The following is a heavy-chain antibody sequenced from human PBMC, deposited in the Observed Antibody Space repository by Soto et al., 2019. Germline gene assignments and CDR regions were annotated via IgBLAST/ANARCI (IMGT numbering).Heavy chain of an antibody. V-gene: IGHV4-31*03. CDR2: IYYSGST. J-gene: IGHJ6*02. CDR1: VGSISSLGHY. D-gene: IGHD6-25*01. Sequence: PLSLLCSVPVGSISSLGHYWTRIHQQPIKGLEWIGYIYYSGSTDYNPSLKSRVTISVDRSKNQFSLNLSSVTAADTAIYYCARESGGYDSSTRYGLDVWGQGTTVTVSS. CDR3: ARESGGYDSSTRYGLDV.